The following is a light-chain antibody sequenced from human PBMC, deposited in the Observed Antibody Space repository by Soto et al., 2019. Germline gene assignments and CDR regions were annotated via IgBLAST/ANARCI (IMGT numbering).Light chain of an antibody. V-gene: IGLV2-14*01. CDR1: SSDVGGYNT. CDR2: EVS. CDR3: SSYASNSPYV. Sequence: QSALTQPASVSGSPGQSITISCTGTSSDVGGYNTVSWYQQHPGKAPKLMIYEVSSRPSGISNRFSGSKSGNTASLTISGLQAEDEADYYCSSYASNSPYVFGTGTKVTVL. J-gene: IGLJ1*01.